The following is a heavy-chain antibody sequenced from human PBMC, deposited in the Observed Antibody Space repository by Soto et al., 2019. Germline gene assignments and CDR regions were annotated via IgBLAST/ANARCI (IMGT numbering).Heavy chain of an antibody. J-gene: IGHJ4*02. CDR1: GFTFSSYA. V-gene: IGHV3-23*01. CDR3: AKAISGYNAPLDH. Sequence: EVQLLESGGGLVQPGGSLRLSCAASGFTFSSYAMNWVRQAPGKGLEWVSVITGSGDATYYADSVKGRFTISRDNSKNTLYVQMNSLRAEETAVYYCAKAISGYNAPLDHWGQGTRVTVSS. D-gene: IGHD1-20*01. CDR2: ITGSGDAT.